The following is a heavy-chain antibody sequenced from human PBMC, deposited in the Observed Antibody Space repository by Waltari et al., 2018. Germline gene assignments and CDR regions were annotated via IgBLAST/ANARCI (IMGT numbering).Heavy chain of an antibody. D-gene: IGHD5-12*01. CDR3: AGGPGDGYNYGALGGDY. CDR1: GFTFSSYA. J-gene: IGHJ4*02. CDR2: ISVDGSNK. Sequence: QVQLVESGGGVVQPGRSLRLSCAASGFTFSSYAMHWVRQAPGKGLEWGDVISVDGSNKDYADSVKGRFIISRDNSKNTLDLQMNSLRAEDTAVYYCAGGPGDGYNYGALGGDYWGQGTLVTVSS. V-gene: IGHV3-30-3*01.